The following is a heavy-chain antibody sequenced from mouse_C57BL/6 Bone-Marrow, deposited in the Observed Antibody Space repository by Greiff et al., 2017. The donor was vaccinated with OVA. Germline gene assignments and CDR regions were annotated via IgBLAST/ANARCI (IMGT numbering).Heavy chain of an antibody. CDR2: IYPRSGNT. CDR3: AKIVPYYYGSSYGYFDY. Sequence: VQLQQSGAELARPGASVKLSCEASGYTFTSYGISWVKQRTGQGLEWIGEIYPRSGNTYYNEKFKGKATLTADKSSSTAYMELRSLTSEDSAVYFCAKIVPYYYGSSYGYFDYWGQGTTLTVSS. J-gene: IGHJ2*01. D-gene: IGHD1-1*01. CDR1: GYTFTSYG. V-gene: IGHV1-81*01.